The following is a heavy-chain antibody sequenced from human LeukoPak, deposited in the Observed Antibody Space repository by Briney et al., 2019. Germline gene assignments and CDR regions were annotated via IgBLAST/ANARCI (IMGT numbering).Heavy chain of an antibody. J-gene: IGHJ4*02. CDR3: ARVEWLGYYFDY. Sequence: SETLSLTCAVYGGSFSGYYWSWIRQPPGKGLEWIGEINHSGSTNYNPSLKGRVTISVDTSKNQFSLKLSSVTAADTAVYYCARVEWLGYYFDYWGQGTLVTVSS. CDR1: GGSFSGYY. D-gene: IGHD6-19*01. CDR2: INHSGST. V-gene: IGHV4-34*01.